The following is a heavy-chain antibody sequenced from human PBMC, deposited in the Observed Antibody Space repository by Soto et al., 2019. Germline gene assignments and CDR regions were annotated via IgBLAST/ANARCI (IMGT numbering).Heavy chain of an antibody. V-gene: IGHV4-61*08. D-gene: IGHD3-10*01. Sequence: SETLSLTCTVSGGSIDSGDYYWSWIRQPPGKGLEWIGYVYYSGTTNYNPFLKSRVTLSLDKSKNQFSLKMNSGTAADTAVYYCARDKLDYGSGSPVYFDYWGQGTLVTVSS. CDR1: GGSIDSGDYY. CDR3: ARDKLDYGSGSPVYFDY. J-gene: IGHJ4*02. CDR2: VYYSGTT.